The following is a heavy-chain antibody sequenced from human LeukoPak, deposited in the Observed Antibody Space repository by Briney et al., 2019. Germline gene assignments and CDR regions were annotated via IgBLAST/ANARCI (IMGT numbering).Heavy chain of an antibody. V-gene: IGHV3-23*01. CDR2: ISDSGGGT. CDR1: GFTFNKFA. D-gene: IGHD6-13*01. J-gene: IGHJ4*02. CDR3: ARLLHSSSWYLPTGYFDY. Sequence: PGGSLRLSCAASGFTFNKFAMTWVRQAPGKGLQWVSAISDSGGGTYYADSVKGRFTVSRDNFNNMLYLQMNSLRAEDTAVYYCARLLHSSSWYLPTGYFDYWGQGTLATVSS.